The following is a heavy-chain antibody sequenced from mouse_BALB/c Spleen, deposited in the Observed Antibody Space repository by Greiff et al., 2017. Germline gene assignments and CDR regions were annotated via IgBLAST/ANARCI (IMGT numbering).Heavy chain of an antibody. D-gene: IGHD1-1*01. J-gene: IGHJ3*01. V-gene: IGHV1-18*01. CDR3: ARRVYYYGSSYGFAY. CDR1: GYTFTDYN. Sequence: VQLQQSGADLVKPGASVKIPCKASGYTFTDYNMDWVKQSHGKSLEWIGDINTNNGGTNYNQKFKGKATLTVDKSSSTAYMELRSLTSDDTAVYYCARRVYYYGSSYGFAYWGQGTLVTVSA. CDR2: INTNNGGT.